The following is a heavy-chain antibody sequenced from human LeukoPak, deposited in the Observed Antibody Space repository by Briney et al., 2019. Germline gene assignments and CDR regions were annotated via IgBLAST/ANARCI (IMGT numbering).Heavy chain of an antibody. D-gene: IGHD3-10*01. J-gene: IGHJ4*02. Sequence: SETLSLTCAVYGGSFSGYYWSWIRQPPGKGLEWIGEINHSGSTNYNPSLKSRVTISVDTSKNQFSLKLSSVTAADTAVYYCARDQHYYGSGSYIGYWGQGTLVTVSS. CDR3: ARDQHYYGSGSYIGY. V-gene: IGHV4-34*01. CDR2: INHSGST. CDR1: GGSFSGYY.